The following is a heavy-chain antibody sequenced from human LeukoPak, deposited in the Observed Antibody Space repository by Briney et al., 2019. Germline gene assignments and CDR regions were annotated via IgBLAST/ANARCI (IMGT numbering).Heavy chain of an antibody. CDR2: INHSGST. D-gene: IGHD3-3*01. V-gene: IGHV4-34*01. Sequence: SETLSLTCTVYGGSFSGYYWSWVRQPPGKGLEWIGEINHSGSTNSNPSLKSRVTISLDTSKNQLTLNLRSVTAADTAVYYCARGLNDFWAGETYWGQGTLVTVSS. CDR3: ARGLNDFWAGETY. CDR1: GGSFSGYY. J-gene: IGHJ4*02.